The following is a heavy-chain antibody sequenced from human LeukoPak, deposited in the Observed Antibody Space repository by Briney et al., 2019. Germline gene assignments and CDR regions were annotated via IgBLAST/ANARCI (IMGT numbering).Heavy chain of an antibody. D-gene: IGHD4/OR15-4a*01. CDR2: ISSDGSIT. CDR3: VKESGFMVAPNSAFDI. Sequence: GGSLRLSCAASGFTFSTYSMHWVRQAPGKGLEWVAVISSDGSITSYGDSVKGRFTISRDNAKNTLYLQMSSLRAEDTAVYYCVKESGFMVAPNSAFDIWGQGTMVTVSS. J-gene: IGHJ3*02. CDR1: GFTFSTYS. V-gene: IGHV3-30*14.